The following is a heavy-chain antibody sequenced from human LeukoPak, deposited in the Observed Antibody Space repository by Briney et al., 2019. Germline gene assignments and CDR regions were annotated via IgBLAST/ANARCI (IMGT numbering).Heavy chain of an antibody. D-gene: IGHD6-6*01. V-gene: IGHV4-39*07. CDR2: IYYSGST. CDR3: ARGLAARRDFDY. Sequence: SETLSLTCNVSGGPINSNIYYWAWVRQPPGKGLEWIGSIYYSGSTYYNPSLKSRVTISVDTSKTQFSLKLRSVTAADTAIYYCARGLAARRDFDYWGQGNLVTVSS. J-gene: IGHJ4*02. CDR1: GGPINSNIYY.